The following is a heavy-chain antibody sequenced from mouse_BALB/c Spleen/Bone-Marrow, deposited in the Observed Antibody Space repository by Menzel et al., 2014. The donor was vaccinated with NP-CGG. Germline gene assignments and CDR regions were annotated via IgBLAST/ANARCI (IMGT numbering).Heavy chain of an antibody. J-gene: IGHJ4*01. CDR1: GFTFXDYY. CDR2: ISDGGSYT. Sequence: DVKLVESGGGLVKPRGSLKLSCAASGFTFXDYYMYWVRQTPEKRLEWVATISDGGSYTYYPDSVKGRFTISRDNAKNNLYLQMSSLKSEDTAMYYCARYGNYPMDYWGQGTSVTVSS. D-gene: IGHD2-1*01. CDR3: ARYGNYPMDY. V-gene: IGHV5-4*02.